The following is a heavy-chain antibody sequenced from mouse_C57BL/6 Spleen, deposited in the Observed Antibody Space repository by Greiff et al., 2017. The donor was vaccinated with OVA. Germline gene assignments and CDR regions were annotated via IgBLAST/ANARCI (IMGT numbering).Heavy chain of an antibody. CDR1: GFSLSTSGMG. V-gene: IGHV8-12*01. CDR2: IYCDDDT. CDR3: ARGDLLWSPYAMDY. D-gene: IGHD2-1*01. Sequence: QVTLKVSGPGILQSSQTLSLTCSFSGFSLSTSGMGVSWIRQPSGKGLEWLAHIYCDDDTRSNPSLKSRLTISKDTSRNQVFLKITSVDTADTATYYCARGDLLWSPYAMDYWGQGTSVTVSS. J-gene: IGHJ4*01.